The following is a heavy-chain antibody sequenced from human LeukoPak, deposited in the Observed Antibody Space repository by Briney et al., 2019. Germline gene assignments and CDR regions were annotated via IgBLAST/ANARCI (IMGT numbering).Heavy chain of an antibody. V-gene: IGHV3-74*01. CDR2: INSDGSST. Sequence: GGSLRLSCAASGFTFSSYWMHWVRHAPGKGLVWVSRINSDGSSTSYADSVKGRFTISRDNAKSTLYLQMNSLRAEDTAVYYCARYGLGLTTDYWGQGTLVTVSS. D-gene: IGHD4-11*01. J-gene: IGHJ4*02. CDR3: ARYGLGLTTDY. CDR1: GFTFSSYW.